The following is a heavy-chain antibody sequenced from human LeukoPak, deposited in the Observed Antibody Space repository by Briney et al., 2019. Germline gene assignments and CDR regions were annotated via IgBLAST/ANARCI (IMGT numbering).Heavy chain of an antibody. CDR1: GFSFNEYA. D-gene: IGHD5-24*01. CDR3: AKAGGRWLQFRSWFDP. Sequence: GGSLRLSCAASGFSFNEYAMHWVRQAPGKGLEWVSGITWNSDNVDYADSVKGRFTISRDNAKNSLYLHMNSLRAEDTALYYCAKAGGRWLQFRSWFDPWGQGTLVTVSS. CDR2: ITWNSDNV. V-gene: IGHV3-9*01. J-gene: IGHJ5*02.